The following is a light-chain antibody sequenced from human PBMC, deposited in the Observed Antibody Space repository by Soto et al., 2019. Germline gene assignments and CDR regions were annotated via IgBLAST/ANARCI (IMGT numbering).Light chain of an antibody. V-gene: IGKV1-39*01. CDR2: AAS. CDR3: QQYGSSPQIT. J-gene: IGKJ5*01. Sequence: DIQLTQSPSSLSASVGDRVTITCRASQSISSNLNWYQQKPGKAPNLLIYAASSLQTGVPSRFSGSGSGTDFTLTISSLQPEDFAVYYCQQYGSSPQITFGQGTRMEIK. CDR1: QSISSN.